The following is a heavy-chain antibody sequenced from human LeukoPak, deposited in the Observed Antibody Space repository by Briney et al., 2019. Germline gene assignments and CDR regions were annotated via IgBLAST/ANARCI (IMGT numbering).Heavy chain of an antibody. CDR3: ARVTAVAGSWFDP. D-gene: IGHD6-19*01. CDR1: GGSFSGYY. J-gene: IGHJ5*02. CDR2: INHSGST. V-gene: IGHV4-34*01. Sequence: SETLSLTCAVYGGSFSGYYWSWIRQPPGKGLEWIGEINHSGSTNYNPSLTSRVTISVDTSKNQCSLKLSSVTAADTAVYYCARVTAVAGSWFDPWGQGTLVTVSS.